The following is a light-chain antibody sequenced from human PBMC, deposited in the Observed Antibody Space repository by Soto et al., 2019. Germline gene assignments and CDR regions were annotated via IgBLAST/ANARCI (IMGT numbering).Light chain of an antibody. V-gene: IGLV2-14*01. CDR2: DVS. CDR1: SSDVGGYNY. J-gene: IGLJ1*01. CDR3: SSYTSSSTYV. Sequence: QSALPQPASVSGSPGQSITISCTGTSSDVGGYNYVSWYQQHPGKAPKLMMYDVSNRPTGVSNRFSGSKSGNTASLTISGLQAEDEADYYCSSYTSSSTYVFGTGTKVTVL.